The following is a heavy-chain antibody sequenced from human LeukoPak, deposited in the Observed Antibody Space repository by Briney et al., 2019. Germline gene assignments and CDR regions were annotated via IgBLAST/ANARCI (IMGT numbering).Heavy chain of an antibody. V-gene: IGHV1-2*02. CDR3: TTIRGFCSGRSCLGY. CDR1: GYTFTGYY. J-gene: IGHJ4*02. D-gene: IGHD2-15*01. CDR2: INPNSGGT. Sequence: ASVKVSCKASGYTFTGYYMHWVRQAPGQGLEWMGWINPNSGGTNYAQKFQGRVTMTRDTSISTAYMELSRLRSDDTAVYYCTTIRGFCSGRSCLGYWGQGTLVTVSS.